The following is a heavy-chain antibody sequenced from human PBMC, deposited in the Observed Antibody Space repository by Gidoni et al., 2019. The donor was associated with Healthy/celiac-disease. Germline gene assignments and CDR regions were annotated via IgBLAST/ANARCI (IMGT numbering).Heavy chain of an antibody. CDR2: IFSNDEK. CDR1: GFSLSNARMG. CDR3: ARISEREGGYSYGFYGMDV. J-gene: IGHJ6*02. D-gene: IGHD5-18*01. Sequence: QVTLKESGPVLVKPTETLTLTCTVPGFSLSNARMGVSWIRQPPGKALEWLAHIFSNDEKSYSTSLKSRLTISKDTSKSQVVLTMTNMDPVDTATYYCARISEREGGYSYGFYGMDVWGQGTTVTVSS. V-gene: IGHV2-26*01.